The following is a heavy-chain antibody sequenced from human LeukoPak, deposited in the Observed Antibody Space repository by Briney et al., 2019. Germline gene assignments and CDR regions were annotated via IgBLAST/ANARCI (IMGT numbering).Heavy chain of an antibody. Sequence: PGGSLRLSCAASGFTFSSYGMHWVRQAPGKGLEWVAVISYDGSNKYYADSVKGRFTISRDNSKNTLYLQMNSLRAEDTAVYYCAKDGGGQWLVPGAPLDYWGQGTLVTVSS. CDR1: GFTFSSYG. CDR2: ISYDGSNK. V-gene: IGHV3-30*18. D-gene: IGHD6-19*01. J-gene: IGHJ4*02. CDR3: AKDGGGQWLVPGAPLDY.